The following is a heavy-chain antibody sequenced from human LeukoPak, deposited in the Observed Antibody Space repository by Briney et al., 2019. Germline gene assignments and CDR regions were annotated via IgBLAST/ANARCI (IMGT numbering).Heavy chain of an antibody. CDR2: IYYSGST. CDR1: GGSISSYY. J-gene: IGHJ4*02. CDR3: ARVRDYYDSSGRYYFDY. Sequence: SETLSLTCTVSGGSISSYYWSWIRQPPGKGLVWIGYIYYSGSTNYNPSLKSRVTISVDKSKNQFSLKLSSVTAADTAVYYCARVRDYYDSSGRYYFDYWGQGTLVTLSS. D-gene: IGHD3-22*01. V-gene: IGHV4-59*12.